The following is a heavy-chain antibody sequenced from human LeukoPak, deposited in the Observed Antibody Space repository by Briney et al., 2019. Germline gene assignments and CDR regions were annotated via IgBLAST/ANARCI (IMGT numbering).Heavy chain of an antibody. CDR3: AKGGFMITFGGVTPVHFDY. D-gene: IGHD3-16*01. CDR1: GFTFSSYA. J-gene: IGHJ4*02. Sequence: GGSLRLSCAASGFTFSSYAMSWVRQAPGEGLEWVSAISGSGGSTYYADSVKGRFTISRDNSKNTLYLQMNSLRAEDTAVYYCAKGGFMITFGGVTPVHFDYWGQGTLVTVSS. CDR2: ISGSGGST. V-gene: IGHV3-23*01.